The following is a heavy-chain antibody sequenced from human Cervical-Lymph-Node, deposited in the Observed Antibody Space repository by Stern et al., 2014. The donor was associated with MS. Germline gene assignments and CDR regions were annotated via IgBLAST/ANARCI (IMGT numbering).Heavy chain of an antibody. Sequence: QVQLVQSGAEVKKPGASVKVSCKPSGYTFTGYYLHWVRQAPGQGLEWMAWINPYSGGTKYAQKFQGRATMTKDTSISAVYMELSGLTSDDTAIYYCARGSAVGYSYAADLDYWGQGTLVTVSS. D-gene: IGHD5-18*01. CDR3: ARGSAVGYSYAADLDY. CDR2: INPYSGGT. CDR1: GYTFTGYY. V-gene: IGHV1-2*02. J-gene: IGHJ4*02.